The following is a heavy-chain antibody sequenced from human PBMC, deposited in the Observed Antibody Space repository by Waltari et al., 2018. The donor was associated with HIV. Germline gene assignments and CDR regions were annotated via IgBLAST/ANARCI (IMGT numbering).Heavy chain of an antibody. CDR2: MNPNSGGT. V-gene: IGHV1-2*06. D-gene: IGHD1-26*01. CDR1: GYTFTAYY. Sequence: QVQLVQSGAEVKKRGASVKVSCKASGYTFTAYYMHWVRQAPGQGLEWMGRMNPNSGGTNYAQKFQGRVTMTRDTSISTAYMELSRLGSDDTAVYYCARRGSSGSYWFDPWGQGTLVTVSS. J-gene: IGHJ5*02. CDR3: ARRGSSGSYWFDP.